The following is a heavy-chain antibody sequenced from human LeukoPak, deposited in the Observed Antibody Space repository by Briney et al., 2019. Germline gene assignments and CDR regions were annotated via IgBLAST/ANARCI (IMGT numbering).Heavy chain of an antibody. J-gene: IGHJ4*02. V-gene: IGHV5-51*01. CDR1: GYSFTNYW. CDR2: IYPGDSDT. CDR3: ARLGLAYCGGDCYYYYFDY. D-gene: IGHD2-21*02. Sequence: GESLKISCKGSGYSFTNYWIGWVRQMPGKGLEWMGIIYPGDSDTRYSPSFQGQVTISADKSISTAYLQWSSLKASDTAMYYCARLGLAYCGGDCYYYYFDYWGQGTLVTVSS.